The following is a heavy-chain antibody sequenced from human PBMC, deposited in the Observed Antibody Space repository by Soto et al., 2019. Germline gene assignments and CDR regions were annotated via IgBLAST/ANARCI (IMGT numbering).Heavy chain of an antibody. J-gene: IGHJ4*02. D-gene: IGHD3-3*01. V-gene: IGHV4-39*01. CDR2: IYYSGST. CDR3: ARTLRDFWSGPKPLPDY. CDR1: GGSISSSSYY. Sequence: SETLSLTCTVSGGSISSSSYYWGWIRQPPGKGLEWIGSIYYSGSTYYNPSLKGRVTISVDTSKNQFSLKLSSVTAADTAVYYCARTLRDFWSGPKPLPDYWGQGTLVTVSS.